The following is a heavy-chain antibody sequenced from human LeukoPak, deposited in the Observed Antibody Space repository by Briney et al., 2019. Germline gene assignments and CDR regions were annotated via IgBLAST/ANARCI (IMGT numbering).Heavy chain of an antibody. J-gene: IGHJ4*02. Sequence: EASVKVSCKASGYTFTGYYIHWVRQAPGQGLEWMGWINPNSGGTNYAQKFQSRVTMTRDTSISTPYMELSRLRSDDTAVYYCARGGDSSSWFTSPDYWGQGTLVTVST. CDR1: GYTFTGYY. CDR2: INPNSGGT. D-gene: IGHD6-13*01. V-gene: IGHV1-2*02. CDR3: ARGGDSSSWFTSPDY.